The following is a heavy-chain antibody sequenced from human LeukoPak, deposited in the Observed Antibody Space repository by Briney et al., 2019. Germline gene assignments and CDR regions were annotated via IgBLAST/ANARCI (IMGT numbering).Heavy chain of an antibody. Sequence: SETLSLTCAVYGGSFSGYYWSWIRQPPGKGLEWIGEINHSGSTNYNPSLKSRVTISVDTSKNQFSLKLSSVTAADTAVYYCARGGRLAAAGADYWGQGTLVTVSS. CDR3: ARGGRLAAAGADY. V-gene: IGHV4-34*01. CDR2: INHSGST. D-gene: IGHD6-13*01. J-gene: IGHJ4*02. CDR1: GGSFSGYY.